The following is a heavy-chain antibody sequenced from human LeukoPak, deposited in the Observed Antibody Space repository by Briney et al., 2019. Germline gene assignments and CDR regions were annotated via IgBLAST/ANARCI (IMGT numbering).Heavy chain of an antibody. CDR2: IKSKTDGGTT. D-gene: IGHD6-19*01. Sequence: GGSLRLSCAASGFTFSNAWMSWVRQAPGKGLEWVGRIKSKTDGGTTDYAAPVKGRFTISRDDSKNTLYLQMNSLKTEDTAVYYCTTVIAVAGKPFDYWGQGTLVTVSS. CDR3: TTVIAVAGKPFDY. V-gene: IGHV3-15*01. CDR1: GFTFSNAW. J-gene: IGHJ4*02.